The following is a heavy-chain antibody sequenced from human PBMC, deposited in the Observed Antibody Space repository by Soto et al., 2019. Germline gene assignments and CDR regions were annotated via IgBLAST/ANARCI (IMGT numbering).Heavy chain of an antibody. CDR2: IWYDGSNK. J-gene: IGHJ6*02. D-gene: IGHD2-2*02. CDR1: GFTFSSYG. CDR3: ARGGYCSSTSCYTYYYYGMDV. V-gene: IGHV3-33*01. Sequence: VQLVESGGGVVQPGRSLRLSCAASGFTFSSYGMHWVRQAPGKGLEWVAVIWYDGSNKYYVDSVKGRFTISRDNSKSTLYLQMNSLRAEDTAVYYCARGGYCSSTSCYTYYYYGMDVWGQGTTVTVSS.